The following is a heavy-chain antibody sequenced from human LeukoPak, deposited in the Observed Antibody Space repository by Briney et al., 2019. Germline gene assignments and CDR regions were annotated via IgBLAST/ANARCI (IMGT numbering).Heavy chain of an antibody. CDR1: GGSFSGYY. J-gene: IGHJ3*02. D-gene: IGHD1-26*01. CDR2: INHSGST. Sequence: SETLSLTCAVYGGSFSGYYWSWIRQPPGKGLEWIGEINHSGSTNYNPSLKSRVTISVDTSKNQFSLKLSSVTAADTAVYYCARRRVRWELLYAFDIWGQGTMVTVSS. V-gene: IGHV4-34*01. CDR3: ARRRVRWELLYAFDI.